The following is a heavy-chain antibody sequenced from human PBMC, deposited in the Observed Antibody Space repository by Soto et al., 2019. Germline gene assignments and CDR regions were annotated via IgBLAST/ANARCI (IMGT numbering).Heavy chain of an antibody. CDR3: AREARSGPFDY. J-gene: IGHJ4*02. CDR1: GGSISSGGYS. V-gene: IGHV4-30-2*01. CDR2: IYHSGST. Sequence: LSLTCAVSGGSISSGGYSWSWIRQPPGKGLEWIGYIYHSGSTYYNPSLKSRVTIPVDRSKNQFSLKLSSVTAADTAVYYCAREARSGPFDYWGQGTRVTVSS.